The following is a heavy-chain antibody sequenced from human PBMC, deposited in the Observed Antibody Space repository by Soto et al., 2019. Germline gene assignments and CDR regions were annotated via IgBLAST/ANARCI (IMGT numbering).Heavy chain of an antibody. D-gene: IGHD4-17*01. J-gene: IGHJ4*02. CDR1: CYTFTSYG. CDR3: ARDTETVTPGIFDY. V-gene: IGHV1-18*04. Sequence: ASVKVSFKGSCYTFTSYGISWVRQAPGQGLELMGWISAYNGNTNYVQKFQDRVTMTTDASTSTAYMELRSLRSDDTAVYYCARDTETVTPGIFDYWGQGTLVTVSS. CDR2: ISAYNGNT.